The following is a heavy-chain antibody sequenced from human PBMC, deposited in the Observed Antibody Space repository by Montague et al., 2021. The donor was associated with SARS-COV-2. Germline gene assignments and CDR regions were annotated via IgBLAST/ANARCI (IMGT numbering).Heavy chain of an antibody. V-gene: IGHV4-39*01. D-gene: IGHD3-10*01. CDR2: IYYSGST. J-gene: IGHJ4*01. Sequence: SETLSLTCDVSGVSINNNNYYWGWIRQPPEKGLEWIGTIYYSGSTYYNPSLKSRVTISVDTSKNQFSLRVRSVTAADTAVYYCARHLFSFSDSGTLGYFDYWGHGTLVAVSS. CDR3: ARHLFSFSDSGTLGYFDY. CDR1: GVSINNNNYY.